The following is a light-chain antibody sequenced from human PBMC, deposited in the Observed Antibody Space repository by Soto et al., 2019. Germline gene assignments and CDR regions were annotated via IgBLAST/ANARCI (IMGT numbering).Light chain of an antibody. V-gene: IGKV1-5*01. J-gene: IGKJ1*01. CDR1: QSISSW. CDR3: QHSGA. Sequence: DIQMTQSRSTLSASVGRRLTITCRASQSISSWLAWYQQKPGKAPKLLIYDASSLESGVPSRFSGSGSGTEFTLTISSLQPEDFATYYCQHSGAFGQGTKVDIK. CDR2: DAS.